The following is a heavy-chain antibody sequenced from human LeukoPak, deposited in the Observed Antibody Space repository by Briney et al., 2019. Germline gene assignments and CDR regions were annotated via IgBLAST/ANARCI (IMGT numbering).Heavy chain of an antibody. Sequence: SETLSLTCAVYGGSFSGYYWSWIRQPPGKGLEWIGEINHSGSTNYNPSLKSRVTISVDTSKNQFSLKLSSVTAADTVVYYCARSGGSYFDYWGQGTLVTVSS. CDR2: INHSGST. D-gene: IGHD1-26*01. V-gene: IGHV4-34*01. CDR3: ARSGGSYFDY. J-gene: IGHJ4*02. CDR1: GGSFSGYY.